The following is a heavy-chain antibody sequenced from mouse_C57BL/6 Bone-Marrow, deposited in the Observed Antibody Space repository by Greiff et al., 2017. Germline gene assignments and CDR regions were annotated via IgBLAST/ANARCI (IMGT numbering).Heavy chain of an antibody. CDR1: GFSLSTFGMG. Sequence: QVTLQVSGPGILQPSPTLSLSCSSSGFSLSTFGMGVGWLRQPPGNGLEWLAHPWWDDDKYNNPALKSPPLTSKDTSKNHVIHKIANMGTADAATYYCTGRAFYCYGLFDYWGQGTTLTVSS. D-gene: IGHD1-1*01. J-gene: IGHJ2*01. V-gene: IGHV8-8*01. CDR3: TGRAFYCYGLFDY. CDR2: PWWDDDK.